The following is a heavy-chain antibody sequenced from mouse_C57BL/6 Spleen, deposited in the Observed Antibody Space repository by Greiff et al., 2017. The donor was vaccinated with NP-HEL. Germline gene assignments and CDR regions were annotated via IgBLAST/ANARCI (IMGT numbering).Heavy chain of an antibody. CDR3: ARADYASRAMDY. Sequence: EVQLQQSGPELVKPGASVKISCKASGYTFTDYYMNWVKQSHGKSLEWIGDINPNNGGTSYNQKFKGKATLTVDKSSSTAYMELRSLTSEDSAVYYCARADYASRAMDYWGQGTSVTVSS. D-gene: IGHD2-4*01. CDR1: GYTFTDYY. CDR2: INPNNGGT. V-gene: IGHV1-26*01. J-gene: IGHJ4*01.